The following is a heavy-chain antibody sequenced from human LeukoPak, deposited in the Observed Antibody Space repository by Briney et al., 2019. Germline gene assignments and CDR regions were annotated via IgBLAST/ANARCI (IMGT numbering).Heavy chain of an antibody. Sequence: ASVKVSCKASGYTFTSYVINWVRQATGQGLEWMGWMNPNSGNTGYAQKFQGRVTMTRNTSISTAYMELSSLRVEDTAVYYCARDGAPDAHCSSTTCAIRWGQGTLVTVSS. CDR1: GYTFTSYV. D-gene: IGHD2-2*01. CDR2: MNPNSGNT. CDR3: ARDGAPDAHCSSTTCAIR. V-gene: IGHV1-8*01. J-gene: IGHJ4*02.